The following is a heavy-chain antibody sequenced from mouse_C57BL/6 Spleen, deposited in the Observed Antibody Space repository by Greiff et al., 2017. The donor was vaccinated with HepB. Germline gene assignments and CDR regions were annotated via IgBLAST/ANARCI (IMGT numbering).Heavy chain of an antibody. CDR2: ISSGSSTI. Sequence: EVKLMESGGGLVKPGGSLKLSCAASGFTFSDYGMHWVRQAPEKGLEWVAYISSGSSTIYYADTVKGRFTISRDNAKNTLFLQMTSLRSEDTAMYYCARGFYYGNVPYWGQGTLVTVSA. CDR1: GFTFSDYG. D-gene: IGHD2-1*01. J-gene: IGHJ3*01. CDR3: ARGFYYGNVPY. V-gene: IGHV5-17*01.